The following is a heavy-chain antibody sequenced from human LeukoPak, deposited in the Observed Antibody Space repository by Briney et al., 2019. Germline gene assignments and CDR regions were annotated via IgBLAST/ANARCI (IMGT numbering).Heavy chain of an antibody. CDR1: GFTFTAYY. V-gene: IGHV1-2*02. D-gene: IGHD3-10*01. CDR3: ARGAGGSGSDPFDY. CDR2: INPNSGGT. Sequence: ASVKVSCKTSGFTFTAYYLHWVRQAPGQGLEWMGWINPNSGGTHYAQTFQGRVTMTRDTSISTAYMELSGLGSDDTAVYYCARGAGGSGSDPFDYLGQGTLVTVSS. J-gene: IGHJ4*02.